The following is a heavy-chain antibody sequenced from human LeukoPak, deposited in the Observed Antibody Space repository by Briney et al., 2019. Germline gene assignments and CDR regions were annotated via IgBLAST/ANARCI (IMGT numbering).Heavy chain of an antibody. J-gene: IGHJ4*02. D-gene: IGHD2-15*01. CDR1: GYTFTSYG. Sequence: ASVKVSCKASGYTFTSYGISWVRQAPGQGLEWMEWISAYNGNTNYAQKLQGRVTMTTDTSTSTAYMELRSLRSDDTAVYYCAREVYCSGGSCYIFTFDYWGQGTLVTVSS. CDR2: ISAYNGNT. V-gene: IGHV1-18*01. CDR3: AREVYCSGGSCYIFTFDY.